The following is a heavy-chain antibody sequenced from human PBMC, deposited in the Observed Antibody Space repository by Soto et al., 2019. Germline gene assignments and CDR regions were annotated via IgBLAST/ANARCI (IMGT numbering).Heavy chain of an antibody. CDR2: IYYSGST. CDR1: GGSISSGGYY. D-gene: IGHD2-2*01. V-gene: IGHV4-31*03. J-gene: IGHJ6*03. CDR3: ASGECSSTSCCAEYYYYYCMDV. Sequence: SETLSLTCTVSGGSISSGGYYWSWIRQNPGKGLEWIGYIYYSGSTYYNPSLKSRVTISVDTSKNQFSLKLSSVTAADTAVYYCASGECSSTSCCAEYYYYYCMDVWGKGTTVTVSS.